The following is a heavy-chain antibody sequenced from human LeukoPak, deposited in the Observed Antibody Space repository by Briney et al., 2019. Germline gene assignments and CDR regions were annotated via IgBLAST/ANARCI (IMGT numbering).Heavy chain of an antibody. CDR2: ISSSSSTI. CDR1: GFTFSSYS. V-gene: IGHV3-48*04. Sequence: PGGSLRLSCAASGFTFSSYSMNWVRQAPGKGLEWVSYISSSSSTIYYADSVKGRFTISRDNAKNSLYLQMNSLRAEDTAVYYCARVYYGGNSDYWGQGTLVTVSS. CDR3: ARVYYGGNSDY. J-gene: IGHJ4*02. D-gene: IGHD4-23*01.